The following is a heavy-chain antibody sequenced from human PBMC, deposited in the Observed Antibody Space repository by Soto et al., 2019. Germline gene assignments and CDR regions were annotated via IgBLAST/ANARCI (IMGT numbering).Heavy chain of an antibody. CDR3: ARSLLQGDF. Sequence: QVQLVQSGAEVKKPGASVKVSCKASGYTFIHYYIHWVRQAPGQGLEWMAIINPNGGSTNYAQKFRGRVTVTSDTSTTTASMELNSLGSDDTAVYFCARSLLQGDFWGQGTLVPVSS. J-gene: IGHJ4*02. D-gene: IGHD2-21*01. CDR1: GYTFIHYY. CDR2: INPNGGST. V-gene: IGHV1-46*01.